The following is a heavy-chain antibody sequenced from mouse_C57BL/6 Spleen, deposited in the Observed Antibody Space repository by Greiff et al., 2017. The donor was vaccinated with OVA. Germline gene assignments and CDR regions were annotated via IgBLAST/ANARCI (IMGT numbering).Heavy chain of an antibody. J-gene: IGHJ3*01. CDR1: GYTFTEYP. V-gene: IGHV1-62-2*01. CDR2: FYTGSGSI. Sequence: QVQLQQSGAELVKPGASVKLSCKASGYTFTEYPIHWVKQRSGKGLEWIGWFYTGSGSIKYNEKFKDKATLTADKSSSTVYMELSRLTSEDSAVYFCARHEDYYGRYAYWGQGTLVTVSA. CDR3: ARHEDYYGRYAY. D-gene: IGHD1-1*01.